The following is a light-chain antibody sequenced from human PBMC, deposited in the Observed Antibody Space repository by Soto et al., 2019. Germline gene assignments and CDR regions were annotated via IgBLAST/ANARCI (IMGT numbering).Light chain of an antibody. CDR1: SPNIGAGYH. CDR2: DHD. CDR3: QSYDSSLSGSV. Sequence: QSVLTQPPSVSGAPGQRVTISCTGSSPNIGAGYHVHWYQQLPGTAPKLLIYDHDNRPSGVPDRFSGSKSDTSASLAITGLQAEDEADYYCQSYDSSLSGSVFGGGTKLTVL. V-gene: IGLV1-40*01. J-gene: IGLJ2*01.